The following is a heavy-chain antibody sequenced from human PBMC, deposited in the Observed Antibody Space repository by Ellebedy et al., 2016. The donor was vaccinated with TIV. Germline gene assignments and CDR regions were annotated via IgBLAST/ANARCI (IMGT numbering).Heavy chain of an antibody. J-gene: IGHJ4*02. CDR2: ISYDGTDK. CDR1: GFTFSSYC. CDR3: TKDKGTGGSCHDY. Sequence: GESLKISCVASGFTFSSYCMHWVRQALGKGPEWVAIISYDGTDKDYADSVKGRFTISRDNSKNTLYLQMNSLRAEDSAVYYCTKDKGTGGSCHDYWGQGTLVTVSS. D-gene: IGHD2-15*01. V-gene: IGHV3-30*18.